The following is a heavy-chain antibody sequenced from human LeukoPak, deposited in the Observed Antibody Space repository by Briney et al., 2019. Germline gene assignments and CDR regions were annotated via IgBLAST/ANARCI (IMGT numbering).Heavy chain of an antibody. CDR2: ISSSSSCI. D-gene: IGHD5-18*01. CDR1: GFTFSSYS. Sequence: PGGSLRLSCAASGFTFSSYSMNWVRQAPGKGLEWVSSISSSSSCIYYAYSVKGRFTISRDNAKNSLYLQMNSLRAEDTAVYYCARGAMAAGVAFDIWGQGTMVTVS. V-gene: IGHV3-21*01. CDR3: ARGAMAAGVAFDI. J-gene: IGHJ3*02.